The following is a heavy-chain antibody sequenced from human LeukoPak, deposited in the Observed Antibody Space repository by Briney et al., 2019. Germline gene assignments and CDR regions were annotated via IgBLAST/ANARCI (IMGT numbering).Heavy chain of an antibody. J-gene: IGHJ4*02. Sequence: PGGSLRLSCAASGFTFSSYWMTWVRQAPGKGLEWVSAISGSGGSTYYADSVKGRFTISRDNSKNTLYLQMNSLRAEDTAVYYCATGSELLWFGEWGQGTLVTVSS. CDR3: ATGSELLWFGE. V-gene: IGHV3-23*01. D-gene: IGHD3-10*01. CDR1: GFTFSSYW. CDR2: ISGSGGST.